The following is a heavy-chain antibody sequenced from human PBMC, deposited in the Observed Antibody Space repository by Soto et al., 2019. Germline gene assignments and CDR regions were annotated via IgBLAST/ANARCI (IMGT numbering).Heavy chain of an antibody. CDR1: GGNISSYY. J-gene: IGHJ3*02. D-gene: IGHD3-10*01. V-gene: IGHV4-59*01. CDR3: ARVWGGAFDI. CDR2: IYYSGST. Sequence: ASETLCHTWTVSGGNISSYYWSWIRQPPGKGLEWIGYIYYSGSTNYNPSLKSRVTISVDTSKNQFSLKLSSVTAADTAVYYCARVWGGAFDIWGQGTMVTVSS.